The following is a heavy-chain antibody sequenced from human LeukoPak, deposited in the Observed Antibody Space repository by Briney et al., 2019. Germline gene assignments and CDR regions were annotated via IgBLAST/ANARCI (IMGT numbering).Heavy chain of an antibody. J-gene: IGHJ6*04. CDR2: ISGSGGST. CDR3: AKDHGSGWYYYYYGMDV. Sequence: GGSLRLSCAASGFTFSSYAMSWVRQAPGKGLEWVSAISGSGGSTYHADSVKGRFTISRDNSKNTLYLQMNSLRAEDTAVYYCAKDHGSGWYYYYYGMDVWGKGTTVTVSS. CDR1: GFTFSSYA. V-gene: IGHV3-23*01. D-gene: IGHD6-19*01.